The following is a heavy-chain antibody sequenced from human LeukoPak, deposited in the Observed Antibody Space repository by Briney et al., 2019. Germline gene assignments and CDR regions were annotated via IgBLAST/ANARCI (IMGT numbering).Heavy chain of an antibody. CDR3: AKSRLQQLPGSFHY. D-gene: IGHD6-13*01. V-gene: IGHV3-30*02. J-gene: IGHJ4*02. CDR2: IQYDGSNE. Sequence: PGGSLRLSCAASGFTFSSYGMHWVRQAPGKGLEWVAYIQYDGSNEQYAHSVKGRFTISRDSSKNTVHLQMNSLRGEDTAVCYCAKSRLQQLPGSFHYWGQGTLVTVSS. CDR1: GFTFSSYG.